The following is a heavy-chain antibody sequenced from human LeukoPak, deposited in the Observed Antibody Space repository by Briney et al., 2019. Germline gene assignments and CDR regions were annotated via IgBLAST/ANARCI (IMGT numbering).Heavy chain of an antibody. CDR3: ARAYDFPLEGYYYMDV. Sequence: SQTLSLTCTVSGGSISSGSYYWSWIRQPAGKGLEWIGRIYTSGSTNYNPSLKSRATISVDTSKNQFSLKLSSVTAADTAVYYCARAYDFPLEGYYYMDVWGKGTTVTVSS. CDR1: GGSISSGSYY. D-gene: IGHD3-3*01. J-gene: IGHJ6*03. CDR2: IYTSGST. V-gene: IGHV4-61*02.